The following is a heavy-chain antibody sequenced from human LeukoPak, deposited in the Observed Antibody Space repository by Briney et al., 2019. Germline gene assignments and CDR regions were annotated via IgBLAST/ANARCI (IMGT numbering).Heavy chain of an antibody. CDR2: ITGSGADT. D-gene: IGHD3/OR15-3a*01. CDR3: AKTQRPWTFDH. Sequence: GGSLRLSCEASGFTFSNYDMTWVRQAPGKGLEWVSAITGSGADTNNADSVKGRFTISRDNSKNTLFLQMNSLRAEDTAVYYCAKTQRPWTFDHWGQGTLVTVSS. CDR1: GFTFSNYD. J-gene: IGHJ4*02. V-gene: IGHV3-23*01.